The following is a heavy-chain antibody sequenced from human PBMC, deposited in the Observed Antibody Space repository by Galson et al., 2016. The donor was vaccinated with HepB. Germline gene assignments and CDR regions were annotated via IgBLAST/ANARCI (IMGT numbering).Heavy chain of an antibody. J-gene: IGHJ3*01. CDR3: ARQKGSGWYDEIFDV. Sequence: SGAEVKKPGESLKISCKGSGYSFTSYWITWVRQMPGKGLEWMGIIYPDDSDTRYSPSFQGLVTISVDKSISTAYLQWSSLKASETAMYYCARQKGSGWYDEIFDVWGQGTMVTVSS. CDR2: IYPDDSDT. V-gene: IGHV5-51*01. D-gene: IGHD6-19*01. CDR1: GYSFTSYW.